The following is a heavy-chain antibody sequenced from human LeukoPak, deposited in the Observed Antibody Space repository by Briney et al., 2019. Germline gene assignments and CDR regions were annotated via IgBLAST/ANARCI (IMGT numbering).Heavy chain of an antibody. Sequence: ASVKVSCKASGYAFNYYGINWVRQAPGQGLEWMGWISADNGNTHYAQKFQGRVTMTTDTSTSTAHMEVRSLRSDDTAVYYCARVGIVGATTYWFDPWGQGTLVTVSS. CDR2: ISADNGNT. D-gene: IGHD1-26*01. V-gene: IGHV1-18*01. CDR1: GYAFNYYG. CDR3: ARVGIVGATTYWFDP. J-gene: IGHJ5*02.